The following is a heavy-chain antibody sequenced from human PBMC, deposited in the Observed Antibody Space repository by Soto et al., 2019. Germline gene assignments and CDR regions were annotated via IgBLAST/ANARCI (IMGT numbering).Heavy chain of an antibody. J-gene: IGHJ4*02. CDR2: IYYSRTT. Sequence: QVQLQESGPGLVKPSQTLSLTCTVSGGSISSGGYYWSCIRQHPGKGLEWIGYIYYSRTTYYHPSLKSRVTISVDTSKNQFSLKLSSVTAADTAVYYCARGSGCGGSPPKGWGQGTLVTVSS. V-gene: IGHV4-31*03. CDR1: GGSISSGGYY. D-gene: IGHD6-25*01. CDR3: ARGSGCGGSPPKG.